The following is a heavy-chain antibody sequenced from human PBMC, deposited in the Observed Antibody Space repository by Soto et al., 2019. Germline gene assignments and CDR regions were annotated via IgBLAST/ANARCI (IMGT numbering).Heavy chain of an antibody. CDR3: ARARADYYDSSGYPLGY. D-gene: IGHD3-22*01. J-gene: IGHJ4*02. V-gene: IGHV3-30*03. CDR2: ISNDGSNK. Sequence: GGSLRLSCAASGFSFSTYGMHWVRQAPGKGLEWVAFISNDGSNKYYADSVKGRFTISRDNSKNTLYLQMNSLRAEDTAVYYCARARADYYDSSGYPLGYWGQGTLVTVSS. CDR1: GFSFSTYG.